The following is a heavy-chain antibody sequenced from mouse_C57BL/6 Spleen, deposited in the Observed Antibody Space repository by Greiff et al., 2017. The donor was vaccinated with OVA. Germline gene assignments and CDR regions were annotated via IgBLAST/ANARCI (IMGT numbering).Heavy chain of an antibody. CDR1: GFTFTDYY. CDR3: ARCPYCYGSSSHFDY. D-gene: IGHD1-1*01. J-gene: IGHJ2*01. V-gene: IGHV7-3*01. Sequence: EVKLMESGGGLVQPGGSLSLSCAASGFTFTDYYMSWVRQPPGKALEWLGFIRNKANGYTTEYSASVKGRFTISRDNSQSILYLQMNALRAEDSATYYCARCPYCYGSSSHFDYWGQGTTLTVSS. CDR2: IRNKANGYTT.